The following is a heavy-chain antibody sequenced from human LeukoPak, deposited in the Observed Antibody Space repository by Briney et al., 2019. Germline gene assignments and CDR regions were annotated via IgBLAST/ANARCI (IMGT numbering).Heavy chain of an antibody. V-gene: IGHV1-24*01. CDR2: FDPEDGET. CDR1: GYTFTSYD. D-gene: IGHD3-22*01. CDR3: ATARITMIKPKTNPFDY. J-gene: IGHJ4*02. Sequence: ASVKVSCKASGYTFTSYDINWVRQAPGKGLEWMGGFDPEDGETIYAQKFQGRVTMTEDTSTDTAYMELSSLRSEDTAVYYCATARITMIKPKTNPFDYWGQGTLVTVSS.